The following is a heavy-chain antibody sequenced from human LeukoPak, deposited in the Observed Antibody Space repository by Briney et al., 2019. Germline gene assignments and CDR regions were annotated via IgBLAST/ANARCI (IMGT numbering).Heavy chain of an antibody. J-gene: IGHJ3*02. CDR2: IYYSGST. CDR3: AREYDWNYVPNAFDI. CDR1: GGSISSYY. Sequence: SETLSLTCTVSGGSISSYYWSWIRQPPGKGLEWIGYIYYSGSTNYNPSLKSRVTISVDTSKNQFSLKLSSVTAADTAVYYCAREYDWNYVPNAFDIWGQGTMVTVSS. V-gene: IGHV4-59*01. D-gene: IGHD1-7*01.